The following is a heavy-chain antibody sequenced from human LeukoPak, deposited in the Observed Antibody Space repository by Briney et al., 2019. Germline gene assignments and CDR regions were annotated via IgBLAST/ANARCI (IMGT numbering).Heavy chain of an antibody. CDR2: IYPGDSDT. CDR3: ARLGVTAKPLPFY. Sequence: GESLQISCKGSGYSFTTYWIGWVRQMPGKGLEWMGIIYPGDSDTRYSPSFQGQVTISVDKSINTAYLQWSSLEASDSAIYYCARLGVTAKPLPFYWGQGTLVTVSS. V-gene: IGHV5-51*01. J-gene: IGHJ4*02. CDR1: GYSFTTYW. D-gene: IGHD2-21*02.